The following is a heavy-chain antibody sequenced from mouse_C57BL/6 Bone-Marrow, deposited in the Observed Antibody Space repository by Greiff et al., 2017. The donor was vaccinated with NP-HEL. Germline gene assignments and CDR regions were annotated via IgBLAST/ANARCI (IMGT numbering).Heavy chain of an antibody. J-gene: IGHJ2*01. D-gene: IGHD2-4*01. CDR2: IDPSDSYT. Sequence: QVQLQQSGAELVMPGASVKLSCKASGYTFTSYWMHWVKQRPGQGLEWIGEIDPSDSYTNYNQKFKGKSTLTVDKSSSTAYMQLSSLTSEDSAVYYCARRDYDGGGSGLYYFDYWGQGTTLTVSP. CDR1: GYTFTSYW. CDR3: ARRDYDGGGSGLYYFDY. V-gene: IGHV1-69*01.